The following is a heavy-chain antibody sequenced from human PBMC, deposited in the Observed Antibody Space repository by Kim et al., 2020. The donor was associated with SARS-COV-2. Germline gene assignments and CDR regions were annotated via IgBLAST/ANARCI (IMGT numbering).Heavy chain of an antibody. CDR3: AKDYYGSGSPPTPYYYGMDV. Sequence: GGSLRLSCAASGFTFDDYAMHWVRQAPGKGLEWVSGISWNSGSIGYADSVKGRFTISRDNAKNSLYLQMNSLRAEDTDLYYCAKDYYGSGSPPTPYYYGMDVWGQGTTVTVSS. J-gene: IGHJ6*02. D-gene: IGHD3-10*01. CDR1: GFTFDDYA. CDR2: ISWNSGSI. V-gene: IGHV3-9*01.